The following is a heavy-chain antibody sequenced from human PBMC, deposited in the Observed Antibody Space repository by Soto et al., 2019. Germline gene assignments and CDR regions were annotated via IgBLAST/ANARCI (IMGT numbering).Heavy chain of an antibody. CDR3: ARRERAAGTDWWFDP. Sequence: QLQLQESGPGLVKPSETLSLTCTVSGGSISSSSFHWGWIRQPPGKGLEWIGSIYYSGSTYYSPSLKSPVTRSVDTSKKPFSMKLSSVTAADAAGYYWARRERAAGTDWWFDPWGQGTLVTVSS. CDR1: GGSISSSSFH. D-gene: IGHD6-13*01. CDR2: IYYSGST. J-gene: IGHJ5*02. V-gene: IGHV4-39*01.